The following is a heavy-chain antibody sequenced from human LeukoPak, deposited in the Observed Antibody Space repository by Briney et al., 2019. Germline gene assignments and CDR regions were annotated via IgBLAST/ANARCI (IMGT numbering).Heavy chain of an antibody. CDR2: ISYDGSNK. D-gene: IGHD6-19*01. V-gene: IGHV3-30*18. CDR1: GFTFSSYG. Sequence: GGSLRLSCAASGFTFSSYGMHWVRQAPGKGLEWVEVISYDGSNKYYADSVKGRFTISRDNSKNTLYLQMNSLRAEDTAVYYCAKAYLSRSGWPPGVYFDYWGQGTLVTVSS. CDR3: AKAYLSRSGWPPGVYFDY. J-gene: IGHJ4*02.